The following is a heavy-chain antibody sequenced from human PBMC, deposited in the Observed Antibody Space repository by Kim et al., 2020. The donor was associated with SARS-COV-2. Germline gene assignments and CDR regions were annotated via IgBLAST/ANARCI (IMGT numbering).Heavy chain of an antibody. Sequence: TEHAASVKGSFTISRDDSKSIAYLQMNSLKTEDTAVYYCTRGSWIQLWLRWGQGTLVTVSS. CDR3: TRGSWIQLWLR. J-gene: IGHJ4*02. D-gene: IGHD5-18*01. CDR2: T. V-gene: IGHV3-49*02.